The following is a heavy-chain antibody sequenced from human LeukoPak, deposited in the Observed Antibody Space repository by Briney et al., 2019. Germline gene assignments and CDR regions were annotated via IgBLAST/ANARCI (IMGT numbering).Heavy chain of an antibody. CDR1: GFTVSSNY. CDR3: ARDVHFGAVTRYYYMDV. CDR2: IYSGGST. J-gene: IGHJ6*03. D-gene: IGHD3-3*01. V-gene: IGHV3-66*02. Sequence: GGSLRLSCAASGFTVSSNYMSWVRQAPGKGLEWLSVIYSGGSTYYADSVKGRFTISRDNSKNTLYLQMNSLRAEDTAVYYCARDVHFGAVTRYYYMDVWGKGTTVTVSS.